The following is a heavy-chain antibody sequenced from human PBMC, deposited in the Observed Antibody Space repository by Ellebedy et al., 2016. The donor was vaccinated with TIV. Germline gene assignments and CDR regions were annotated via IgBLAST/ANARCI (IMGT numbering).Heavy chain of an antibody. CDR3: ARNVLIFTFDKWYSDL. J-gene: IGHJ2*01. D-gene: IGHD3/OR15-3a*01. Sequence: SETLSLTCGVSGDYITRSNWWSWVRQPPGKGLEWIGEVYDTGSTYYNPSLKSRVIISVDTSKNQFSLKLSSVTAADTALYYCARNVLIFTFDKWYSDLWGRGALVTVSS. CDR2: VYDTGST. CDR1: GDYITRSNW. V-gene: IGHV4-4*02.